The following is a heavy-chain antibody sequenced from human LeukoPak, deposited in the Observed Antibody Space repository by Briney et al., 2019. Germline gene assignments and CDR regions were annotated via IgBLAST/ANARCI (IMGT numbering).Heavy chain of an antibody. CDR3: ARTTVNTGIDY. V-gene: IGHV4-38-2*02. CDR1: GNSISSGYY. Sequence: SETLSLTCTVSGNSISSGYYWDWIRQPPGKGLQWIGRVYHSGSTYYNPSLKSRITISVDTSKNQFSLKLSSVTAADTAVYYCARTTVNTGIDYWGQGTLVTVSS. CDR2: VYHSGST. J-gene: IGHJ4*02. D-gene: IGHD4-17*01.